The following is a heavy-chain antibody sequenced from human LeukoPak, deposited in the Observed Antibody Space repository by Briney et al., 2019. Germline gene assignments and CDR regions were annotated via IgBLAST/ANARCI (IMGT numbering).Heavy chain of an antibody. CDR3: ARSTSVFDH. D-gene: IGHD5/OR15-5a*01. CDR2: IYTSGST. CDR1: GGSISSGSYY. V-gene: IGHV4-61*02. Sequence: SETLSLTCTVPGGSISSGSYYWSWIRQPAGKGLEWIGRIYTSGSTNYNPSLKSRVTISVDTSKNQFSLKLSSVTAADTAVYYCARSTSVFDHWGQGTLVTVSS. J-gene: IGHJ4*02.